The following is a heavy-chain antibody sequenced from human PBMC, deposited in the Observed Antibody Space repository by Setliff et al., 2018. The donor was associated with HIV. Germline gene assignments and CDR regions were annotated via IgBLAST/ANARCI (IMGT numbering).Heavy chain of an antibody. J-gene: IGHJ6*02. CDR2: ITDDGTA. Sequence: SETLSLTCAVSGYSIRSGYYWGWIRQPPGKGLEWIGEITDDGTATYTSSLKSRVTISLDTSKKQLSLKVTSVTAADTAIYYCARGRSCESDWCWLYYNYYYRMDVWAQGTAVTVSS. D-gene: IGHD2-8*01. V-gene: IGHV4-38-2*01. CDR3: ARGRSCESDWCWLYYNYYYRMDV. CDR1: GYSIRSGYY.